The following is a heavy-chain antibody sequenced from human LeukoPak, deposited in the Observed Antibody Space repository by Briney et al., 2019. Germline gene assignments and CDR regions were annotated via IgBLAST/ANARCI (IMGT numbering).Heavy chain of an antibody. CDR1: GGSISSSSYY. V-gene: IGHV4-39*02. Sequence: SETLSLTCTVSGGSISSSSYYWGWIRQPPGKGLEWIGSIYYSGSTYYNPSLKSRVTISVDTSKNQFSLKLSSVTAADTAVYYCARDHISISGYDVDAFDIWGQGTMVTVSS. CDR2: IYYSGST. CDR3: ARDHISISGYDVDAFDI. J-gene: IGHJ3*02. D-gene: IGHD5-12*01.